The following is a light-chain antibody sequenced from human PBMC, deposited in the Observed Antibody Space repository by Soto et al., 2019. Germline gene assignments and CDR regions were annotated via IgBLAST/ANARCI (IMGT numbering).Light chain of an antibody. J-gene: IGKJ2*01. CDR2: AAS. CDR1: QSISSY. V-gene: IGKV1-39*01. CDR3: QQSYSTPRT. Sequence: DIQMTQSPSSLSASVGDRVTITCRASQSISSYLNWYQQKPGKAPKLLIYAASSSQSGVPSRFSGSGSGTDFTLTISSLQPEDFATYYCQQSYSTPRTFGQGTK.